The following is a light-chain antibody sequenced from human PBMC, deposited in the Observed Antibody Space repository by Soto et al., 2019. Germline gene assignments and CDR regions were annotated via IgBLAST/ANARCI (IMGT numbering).Light chain of an antibody. V-gene: IGLV2-14*01. CDR3: SSYTSSSTRV. Sequence: QSALTRPASVSGSPGQSITISCTGTTNDVGGYNYVSWYQQHPGTAPKLMIYEVSNRPSGVSNRFSGSKSGNTASLTISGLQAEDEADYYCSSYTSSSTRVFGTGTKLTVL. J-gene: IGLJ1*01. CDR2: EVS. CDR1: TNDVGGYNY.